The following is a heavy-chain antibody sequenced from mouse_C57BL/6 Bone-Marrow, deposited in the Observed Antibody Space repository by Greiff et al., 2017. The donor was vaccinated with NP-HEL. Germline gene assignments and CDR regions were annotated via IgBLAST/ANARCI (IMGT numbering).Heavy chain of an antibody. CDR2: IYPGGGYT. V-gene: IGHV1-63*01. CDR3: ARWDYYGSSYAMDY. J-gene: IGHJ4*01. CDR1: GYTFTNYW. Sequence: VKLVESGAELVRPGTSVKMSCKASGYTFTNYWIGWAKQRPGHGLEWIGDIYPGGGYTNYNEKFKGKATLTADKSSSTAYMQFSSLTSEDSAIYYCARWDYYGSSYAMDYWGQGTSVTVSS. D-gene: IGHD1-1*01.